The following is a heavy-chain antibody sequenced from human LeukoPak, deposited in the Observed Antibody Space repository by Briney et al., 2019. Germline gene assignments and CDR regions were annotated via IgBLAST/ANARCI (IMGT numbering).Heavy chain of an antibody. V-gene: IGHV1-18*01. D-gene: IGHD2-2*01. J-gene: IGHJ4*02. Sequence: ASVKVSCKASGYTFTSYGISWVRQAPGQGLEWMGWISAYNGNTNYAQKLQGRVTMTTDTSTSTAYMELRSLRSDDTVVYYCARLDYCSSTSCYAKNDYWGQGTLVTVSS. CDR1: GYTFTSYG. CDR2: ISAYNGNT. CDR3: ARLDYCSSTSCYAKNDY.